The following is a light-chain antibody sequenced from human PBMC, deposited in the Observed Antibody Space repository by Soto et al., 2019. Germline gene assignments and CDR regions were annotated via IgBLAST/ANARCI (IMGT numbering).Light chain of an antibody. CDR3: QQSYSTPIT. V-gene: IGKV1-39*01. Sequence: DIQMPQSPSSLSASVGDRVTITCRASQSISSYLNWYQQKPGKAPKLLIYAASSLQSGVPSRFSGSGSGTDFTLTISSLQPEDFATYYCQQSYSTPITFGRGTRLEIK. J-gene: IGKJ5*01. CDR1: QSISSY. CDR2: AAS.